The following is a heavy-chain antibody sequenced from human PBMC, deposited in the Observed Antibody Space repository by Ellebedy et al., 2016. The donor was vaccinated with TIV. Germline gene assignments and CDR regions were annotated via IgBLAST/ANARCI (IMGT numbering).Heavy chain of an antibody. D-gene: IGHD3-16*01. CDR3: AADDYGRADAFDV. CDR1: GFSFTSST. V-gene: IGHV1-58*02. CDR2: IVIDSGNT. Sequence: AASVKVSCKASGFSFTSSTMQWARQTRGQRLEWIGWIVIDSGNTNYAQKLQDRISLSRDMATSTAYMELSSLRDEDTAVYYCAADDYGRADAFDVWGHGTMVTVSS. J-gene: IGHJ3*01.